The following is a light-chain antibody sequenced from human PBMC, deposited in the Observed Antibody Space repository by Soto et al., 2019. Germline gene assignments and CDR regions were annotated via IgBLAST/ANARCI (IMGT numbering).Light chain of an antibody. CDR2: DVS. J-gene: IGLJ1*01. V-gene: IGLV2-14*01. CDR3: SSYTSSSTRV. CDR1: SSDVGGYNY. Sequence: QSVLAQPPSGSGSPGQSITISCTGTSSDVGGYNYVSWYQQHPGKAPKLMIYDVSNRPSGVSNRFSGSKSGNTAFLIISGLQAEDEADYYCSSYTSSSTRVFGTGTKVTVL.